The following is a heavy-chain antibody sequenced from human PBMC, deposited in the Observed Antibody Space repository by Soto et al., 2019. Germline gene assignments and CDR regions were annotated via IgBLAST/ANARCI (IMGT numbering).Heavy chain of an antibody. CDR1: GGTFSSYA. CDR2: IIPIFGTA. Sequence: SVKVSCKASGGTFSSYAISWVRQAPGQGLEWMGGIIPIFGTANYAQKFQGRVTITADKSTSTAYMELSSLRSEDTAVYYCARAQLERLGYYYYGMDVWGQGTTVTVSS. J-gene: IGHJ6*02. D-gene: IGHD1-1*01. V-gene: IGHV1-69*06. CDR3: ARAQLERLGYYYYGMDV.